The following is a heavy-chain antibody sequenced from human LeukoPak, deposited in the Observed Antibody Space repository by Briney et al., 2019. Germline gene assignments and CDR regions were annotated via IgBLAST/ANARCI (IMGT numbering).Heavy chain of an antibody. CDR1: GGSISSYY. V-gene: IGHV4-4*07. CDR2: IYTIGSN. CDR3: ARDETCSSTTCLRGDYYYMDV. D-gene: IGHD2-2*01. J-gene: IGHJ6*03. Sequence: SETLSLTCTVSGGSISSYYWSWIRQPAGRGLEWIGRIYTIGSNNYNPSLKSRVTISVDTSKNQFSLKLNSVTAADTAMYYCARDETCSSTTCLRGDYYYMDVWGKGTTVTVSS.